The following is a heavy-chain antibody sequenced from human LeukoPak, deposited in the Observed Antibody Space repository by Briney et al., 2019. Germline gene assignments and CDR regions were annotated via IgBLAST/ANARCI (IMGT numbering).Heavy chain of an antibody. J-gene: IGHJ4*02. Sequence: SETLSLTCTVSGGSISSYYWSWIRQPPGKGLEWIGDIYYSGSTNYNPSLKSRVTISVDTSKNQFSLKLSSVTAADTAVYYCAGRGLDGYSYFDYWGQGTLVTVSS. CDR2: IYYSGST. CDR1: GGSISSYY. D-gene: IGHD5-24*01. CDR3: AGRGLDGYSYFDY. V-gene: IGHV4-59*08.